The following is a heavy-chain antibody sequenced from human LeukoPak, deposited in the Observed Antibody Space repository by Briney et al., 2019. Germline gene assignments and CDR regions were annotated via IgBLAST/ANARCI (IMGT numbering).Heavy chain of an antibody. CDR2: IYYSGST. D-gene: IGHD2-2*01. Sequence: ASETLSLTCTVSGGSISSSSYYWGWIRQPPGKGLEWIGSIYYSGSTYYNPSLKSRVTISVDTSKNQFSLKLSSVTAADTAVYYCARGYCSSTSCLKNWFDPWGQGTLVTVSS. CDR1: GGSISSSSYY. CDR3: ARGYCSSTSCLKNWFDP. J-gene: IGHJ5*02. V-gene: IGHV4-39*01.